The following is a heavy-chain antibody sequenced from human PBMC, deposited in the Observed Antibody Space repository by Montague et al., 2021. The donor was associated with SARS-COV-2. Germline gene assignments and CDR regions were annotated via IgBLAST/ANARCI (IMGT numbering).Heavy chain of an antibody. J-gene: IGHJ4*02. Sequence: SETLSLTCTVPGGSISSSSYYWGWIRQPPGKGLEWIGSIYYSGSTYYNPSLKSRVTISVDTSKNQFSLKLSSVTAADTAVYYYARGWFSPMIVVVIRGPFDYWGQGTLVTVSS. CDR3: ARGWFSPMIVVVIRGPFDY. D-gene: IGHD3-22*01. CDR1: GGSISSSSYY. V-gene: IGHV4-39*07. CDR2: IYYSGST.